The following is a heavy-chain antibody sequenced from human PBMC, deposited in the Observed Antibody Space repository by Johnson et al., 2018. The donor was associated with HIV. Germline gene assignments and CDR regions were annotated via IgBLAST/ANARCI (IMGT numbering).Heavy chain of an antibody. V-gene: IGHV3-23*04. CDR1: GFSFSSYD. CDR3: ARGQPMVRGVHDAFYI. D-gene: IGHD3-10*01. J-gene: IGHJ3*02. CDR2: ISGSGGST. Sequence: VQLVESGGGVVQPGGSLRLSCAASGFSFSSYDMHWVRQAPGKGLEWVSAISGSGGSTYYADSVKGRFTISRDNSKNTLYLQMNSLRAEDTAVYYCARGQPMVRGVHDAFYIWGQGTMVTVSS.